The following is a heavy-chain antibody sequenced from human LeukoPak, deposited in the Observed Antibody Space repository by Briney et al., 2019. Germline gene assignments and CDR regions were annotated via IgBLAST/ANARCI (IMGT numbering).Heavy chain of an antibody. CDR2: INPNSGGT. D-gene: IGHD3-3*01. CDR1: GYTFTGYY. V-gene: IGHV1-2*02. Sequence: ASVKVSCKASGYTFTGYYMHWVRQAPGQGLEWMGWINPNSGGTNYAQKFQGRVTMTRNTSISTAYMELSRLRSDDTAVYYCARVGHYDFSLFDWGQGTLVTVSS. CDR3: ARVGHYDFSLFD. J-gene: IGHJ4*02.